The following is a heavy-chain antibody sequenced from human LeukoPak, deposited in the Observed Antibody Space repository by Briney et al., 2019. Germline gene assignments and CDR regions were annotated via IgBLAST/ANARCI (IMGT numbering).Heavy chain of an antibody. CDR3: ASGIYSSSWYYFDY. J-gene: IGHJ4*02. D-gene: IGHD6-13*01. Sequence: PSETLSLTCTVSGGSISSGSYYSSWIRQPAGKGLEWIGRIYTSGSTNYNPSLKSRVTISVDTSKNQFSLKLSSVTAADTAVYYCASGIYSSSWYYFDYWGQGTLVTVSS. V-gene: IGHV4-61*02. CDR2: IYTSGST. CDR1: GGSISSGSYY.